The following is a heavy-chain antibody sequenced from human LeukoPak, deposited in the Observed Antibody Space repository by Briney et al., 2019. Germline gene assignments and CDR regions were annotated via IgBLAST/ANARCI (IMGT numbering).Heavy chain of an antibody. J-gene: IGHJ4*02. CDR2: ISGSGGST. D-gene: IGHD3-22*01. CDR1: GFTFSSYA. CDR3: AKYETYYYDSSGYYYLDY. Sequence: GGSLRLSCAASGFTFSSYAMSWVRQAPGKGLEWVSAISGSGGSTYYADSVKGRFTISRDNSKNTLYLQMNSLRAEDTAVYYCAKYETYYYDSSGYYYLDYWGQGTLVTVSS. V-gene: IGHV3-23*01.